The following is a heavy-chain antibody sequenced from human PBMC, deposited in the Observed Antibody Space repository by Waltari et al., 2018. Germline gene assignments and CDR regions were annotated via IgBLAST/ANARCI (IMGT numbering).Heavy chain of an antibody. V-gene: IGHV3-23*01. J-gene: IGHJ4*02. D-gene: IGHD6-19*01. CDR2: ISGNGGST. CDR1: GLSFSNYA. CDR3: AKDFRGWYFDY. Sequence: EVHLLESGGGLVQPGGSLRLPCLASGLSFSNYAMTWVRQAPGKGLEWVSGISGNGGSTYYADSVKGRFTISRDKSKNTLYLQMNSLRAEDTAVYYCAKDFRGWYFDYWGQGTLVTVSS.